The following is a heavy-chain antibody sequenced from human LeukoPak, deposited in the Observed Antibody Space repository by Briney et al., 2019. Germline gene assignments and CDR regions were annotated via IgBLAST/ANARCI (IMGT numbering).Heavy chain of an antibody. J-gene: IGHJ4*02. CDR3: VRDYENLTGSKTRFHY. Sequence: GGTLRLSCAASGFTFSSYGMSWVRQAPGKGLEWVSAISGSGGSTYYADSVKGRFTISRDNSKNSLYLQMNSLRAEDTAVYYCVRDYENLTGSKTRFHYWGQGTLVTVSS. CDR1: GFTFSSYG. D-gene: IGHD3-9*01. V-gene: IGHV3-23*01. CDR2: ISGSGGST.